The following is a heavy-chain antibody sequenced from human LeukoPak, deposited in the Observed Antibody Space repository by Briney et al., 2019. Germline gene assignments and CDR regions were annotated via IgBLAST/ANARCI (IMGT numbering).Heavy chain of an antibody. CDR3: ARDQGYSGYDFLDY. V-gene: IGHV3-48*01. Sequence: GGSLRLSCAASGFTFSSYSMNWVRQAPGKGLEWVSYISSSSSTIYYADSVKGRFTISRDNAKNSLYLQMNSLRAEDTAVYYCARDQGYSGYDFLDYWGQGTLVTASS. CDR2: ISSSSSTI. J-gene: IGHJ4*02. CDR1: GFTFSSYS. D-gene: IGHD5-12*01.